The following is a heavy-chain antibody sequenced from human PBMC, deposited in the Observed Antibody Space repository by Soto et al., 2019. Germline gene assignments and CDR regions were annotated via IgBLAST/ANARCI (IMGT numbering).Heavy chain of an antibody. CDR1: GYIFTSYY. V-gene: IGHV1-46*03. D-gene: IGHD3-10*01. Sequence: ASGKVSCKASGYIFTSYYIHWVRQAPGQGLEWMGWINPFDGSRMFAQSFQGRVTMTRDTSTSTVYMEVSSLRSEDTAVYYCSRVDPGETSPFDHWGQGTLVTV. J-gene: IGHJ4*02. CDR2: INPFDGSR. CDR3: SRVDPGETSPFDH.